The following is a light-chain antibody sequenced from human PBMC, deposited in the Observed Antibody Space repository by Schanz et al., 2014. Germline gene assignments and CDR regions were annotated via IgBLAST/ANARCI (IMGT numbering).Light chain of an antibody. CDR1: QSISSW. V-gene: IGKV1-5*01. J-gene: IGKJ2*01. CDR2: DAS. CDR3: QQYNDFSPPT. Sequence: DIQMTQSPSTLSASVGDRVTITCRASQSISSWLAWYQQKPGKAPKLLIYDASSLENGVPSRFSGSGSGTEFTLTVSSRQPDDFATYYCQQYNDFSPPTFGQGTKLEIK.